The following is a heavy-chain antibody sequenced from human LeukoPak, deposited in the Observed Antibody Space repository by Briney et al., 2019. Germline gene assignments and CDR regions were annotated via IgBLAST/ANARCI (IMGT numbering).Heavy chain of an antibody. CDR3: VRGRGPADLAARGKIDWFDP. V-gene: IGHV4-39*07. CDR2: INHSGST. CDR1: GGSLSSSSYY. J-gene: IGHJ5*02. D-gene: IGHD2-15*01. Sequence: PSETLSLTCTVSGGSLSSSSYYWGWIRQPPGKGLEWIGEINHSGSTNYNPSLKSRVTISVDTSKNQFSLKLSSVTAADTAVYYCVRGRGPADLAARGKIDWFDPWGQGTLVTVSS.